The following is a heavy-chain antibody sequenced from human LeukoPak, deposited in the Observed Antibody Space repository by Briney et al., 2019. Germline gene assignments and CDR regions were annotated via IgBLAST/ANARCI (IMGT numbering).Heavy chain of an antibody. D-gene: IGHD3-22*01. J-gene: IGHJ3*02. V-gene: IGHV3-48*02. CDR3: AREGGLVVIIPTVDAFDI. CDR1: GFTFSSYS. Sequence: GGSLRLSCAASGFTFSSYSMNWVRQAPGKGLEWVSYISSSSSTIYYADSVEGRFTISRDNAKNSLYLQMNSLRDEDTAVYYCAREGGLVVIIPTVDAFDIWGQGTMVTVSS. CDR2: ISSSSSTI.